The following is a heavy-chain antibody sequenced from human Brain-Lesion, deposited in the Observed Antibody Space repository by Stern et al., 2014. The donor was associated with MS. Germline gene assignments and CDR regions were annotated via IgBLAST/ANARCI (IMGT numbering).Heavy chain of an antibody. D-gene: IGHD3-10*01. CDR1: GGSITSCGYY. CDR3: ARADSSVSGTPFDD. Sequence: VQLVESGPGLVRPAQTLSLSCTASGGSITSCGYYWTWLRQTAGQGWEWIVRIYTSGGTNYNPTFESRVTISMDTSSNHFSLQLSSVTVADTAVYFCARADSSVSGTPFDDWGQGTLVAV. J-gene: IGHJ4*02. V-gene: IGHV4-61*02. CDR2: IYTSGGT.